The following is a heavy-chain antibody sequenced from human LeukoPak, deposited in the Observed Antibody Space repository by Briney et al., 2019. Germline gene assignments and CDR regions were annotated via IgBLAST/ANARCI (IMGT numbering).Heavy chain of an antibody. D-gene: IGHD5-24*01. J-gene: IGHJ4*02. CDR1: GGTLSSYA. CDR3: ARSPGGDGYNFDY. V-gene: IGHV1-69*05. CDR2: IIPIFGTA. Sequence: SVKVSCKASGGTLSSYAISWVRQAPGQGLEWMGGIIPIFGTANHAQKFQGRVTITTDESTSTAYMELSSLRSEGTAVYYCARSPGGDGYNFDYWGQGTLVTVSS.